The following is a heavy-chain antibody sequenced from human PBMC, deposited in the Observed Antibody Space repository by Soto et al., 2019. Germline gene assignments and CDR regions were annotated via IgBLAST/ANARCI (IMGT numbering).Heavy chain of an antibody. CDR1: GFTFSSYW. CDR3: ARENWNYGY. V-gene: IGHV3-7*01. J-gene: IGHJ4*02. Sequence: EVQLVESGGGLVQPVGYLRLSCAASGFTFSSYWLSWVRQAPGKRLGWVANIKQDGSEKYYVYSVKGRFTTARDNAKNSLYLQMNSLRAEDTAVYYCARENWNYGYWGQGTLVTVSS. CDR2: IKQDGSEK. D-gene: IGHD1-7*01.